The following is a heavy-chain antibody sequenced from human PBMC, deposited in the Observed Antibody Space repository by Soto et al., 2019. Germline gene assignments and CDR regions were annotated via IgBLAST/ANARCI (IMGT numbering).Heavy chain of an antibody. J-gene: IGHJ4*02. Sequence: GASVKVSCKASGYSFSSYSIHWVRQAPGQGLEWMGVIRPTDGRTSHSQRFQGRITMTSDTSTSTVYMELNSLTSEDTAVYHCAKSLVSGTVDSWGQGTLVTVSS. CDR1: GYSFSSYS. D-gene: IGHD6-19*01. CDR2: IRPTDGRT. V-gene: IGHV1-46*01. CDR3: AKSLVSGTVDS.